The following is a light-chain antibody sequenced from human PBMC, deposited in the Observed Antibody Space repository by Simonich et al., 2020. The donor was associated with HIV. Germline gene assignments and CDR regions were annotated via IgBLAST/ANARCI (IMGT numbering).Light chain of an antibody. V-gene: IGLV1-44*01. CDR2: GNS. J-gene: IGLJ2*01. Sequence: QSALTQEASVSGTVGQKVTLSCTGNNYNVGSYGVGWYQQISHGSPKTVMFGNSLPSGIPDRFSGSKSGTTASLTISGLQPEDEADYYCSTWDYSLSAVVFGGGTKLTVL. CDR1: NYNVGSYG. CDR3: STWDYSLSAVV.